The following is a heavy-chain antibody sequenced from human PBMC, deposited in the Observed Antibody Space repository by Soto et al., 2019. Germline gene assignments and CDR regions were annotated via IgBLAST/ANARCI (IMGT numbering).Heavy chain of an antibody. CDR3: ATHYYDSSGYWPASFLDPSDY. CDR2: MNMDGNRI. V-gene: IGHV3-74*01. D-gene: IGHD3-22*01. J-gene: IGHJ4*02. Sequence: GSLRLSCAASGFTYSSYWMHWVRQAPGKGLEWVSRMNMDGNRISYVDSVKGRCTISRDNAKNTFYMEMNSARAEDTAVYYCATHYYDSSGYWPASFLDPSDYWGQGTLVTVSS. CDR1: GFTYSSYW.